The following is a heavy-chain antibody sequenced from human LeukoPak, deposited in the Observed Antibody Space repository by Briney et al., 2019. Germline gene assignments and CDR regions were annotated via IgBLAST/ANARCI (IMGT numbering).Heavy chain of an antibody. CDR1: GLPLSSYW. Sequence: PGGTQRLFCSASGLPLSSYWTHWARHAPGKGLVWVTRIYRDGSGTNYADAVKGRFTISRDNAKNTLYLQMNSLRAEDTAVYYCARSTYYSSDWKAFDYWGQGTLVTVSS. V-gene: IGHV3-74*01. CDR2: IYRDGSGT. CDR3: ARSTYYSSDWKAFDY. D-gene: IGHD2-2*01. J-gene: IGHJ4*02.